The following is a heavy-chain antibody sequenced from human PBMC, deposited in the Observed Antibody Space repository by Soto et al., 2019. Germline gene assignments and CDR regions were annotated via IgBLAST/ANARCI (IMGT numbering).Heavy chain of an antibody. V-gene: IGHV3-30*18. CDR2: ISYEGSAQ. J-gene: IGHJ4*02. Sequence: QVQVVESGGGVVQPGRSLRLSCTASGFTFSTFGMHWVRQAPGTGLEWLTVISYEGSAQHYADSVKGRFTISRDNSKNTLSLQMNSLRTEDTAVYYCAKESTPMVATSLDYWGQGILVTVSS. CDR3: AKESTPMVATSLDY. D-gene: IGHD5-12*01. CDR1: GFTFSTFG.